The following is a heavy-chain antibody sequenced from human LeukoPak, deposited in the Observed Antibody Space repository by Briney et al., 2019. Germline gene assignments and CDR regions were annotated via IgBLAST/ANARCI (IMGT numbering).Heavy chain of an antibody. Sequence: GGSLRLSCAASGFSVSTYAMSWVRQAPGKGLEWVSGISWNSGSIGYADSVKGRFTISRDNAKNSLYLQMNSLRAEDTALYYCAKSPGNDAFDIWGQGTMVTVSS. CDR2: ISWNSGSI. V-gene: IGHV3-9*01. J-gene: IGHJ3*02. D-gene: IGHD3-10*01. CDR3: AKSPGNDAFDI. CDR1: GFSVSTYA.